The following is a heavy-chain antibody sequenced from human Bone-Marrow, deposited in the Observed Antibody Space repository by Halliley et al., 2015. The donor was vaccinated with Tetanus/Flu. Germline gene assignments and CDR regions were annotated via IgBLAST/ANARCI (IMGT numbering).Heavy chain of an antibody. J-gene: IGHJ4*02. CDR3: ARENSLDSGTYFFDY. Sequence: GDTDDRGSSNYNPSLQSRVTISVDKSKNQFSLTLRSMTAADTAVYYCARENSLDSGTYFFDYWGLGTLVTVAS. V-gene: IGHV4-4*02. D-gene: IGHD3-10*01. CDR2: TDDRGSS.